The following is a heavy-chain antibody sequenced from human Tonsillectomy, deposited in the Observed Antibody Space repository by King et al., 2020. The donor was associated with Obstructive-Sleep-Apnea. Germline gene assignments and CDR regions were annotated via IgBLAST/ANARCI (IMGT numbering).Heavy chain of an antibody. Sequence: VQLVESGGGLVQPGGSLRLSCAASGFTFSIHAMSWVRQAPGKGLEWVTAITGSGGSTYYADSVKGRLTISRDTSKNKMYVQMNSLRADDTAVYYCARDKVYYDSSGPSRYFDLWGRGTLVTVSS. J-gene: IGHJ2*01. CDR3: ARDKVYYDSSGPSRYFDL. D-gene: IGHD3-22*01. V-gene: IGHV3-23*04. CDR2: ITGSGGST. CDR1: GFTFSIHA.